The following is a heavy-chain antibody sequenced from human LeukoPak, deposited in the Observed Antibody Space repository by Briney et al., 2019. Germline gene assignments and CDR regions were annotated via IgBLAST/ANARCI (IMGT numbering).Heavy chain of an antibody. CDR2: IYYSGST. Sequence: SETLSLTCTVFGGSISTYYWSWIRRPPGKGLEWIGYIYYSGSTDYNPSLKSRVTISVDRSKNQFSLKLSSVTAADTAVYYCATTNRDNFGDYFFDYWGQGTLVTVSS. CDR1: GGSISTYY. V-gene: IGHV4-59*01. D-gene: IGHD4-17*01. J-gene: IGHJ4*02. CDR3: ATTNRDNFGDYFFDY.